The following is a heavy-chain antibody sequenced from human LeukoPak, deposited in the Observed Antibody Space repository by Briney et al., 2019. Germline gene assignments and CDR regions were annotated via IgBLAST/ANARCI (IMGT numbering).Heavy chain of an antibody. CDR1: GFTFSNYW. D-gene: IGHD3-9*01. CDR2: INGDGTST. V-gene: IGHV3-74*01. J-gene: IGHJ3*02. Sequence: PGGSLRLSCAASGFTFSNYWMHWVRQAPGKGLMWVSRINGDGTSTNYADSVKGRFTISRDNAKNTLYLQMNSLRAEDTAVYYCAKGGDQLRYFDWLSYDAFDIWGQGTMVTVSS. CDR3: AKGGDQLRYFDWLSYDAFDI.